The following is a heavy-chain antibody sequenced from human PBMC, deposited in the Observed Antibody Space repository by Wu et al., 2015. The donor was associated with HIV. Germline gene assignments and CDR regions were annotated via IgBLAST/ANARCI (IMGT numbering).Heavy chain of an antibody. CDR3: ARASTVTTRRGGGMDV. J-gene: IGHJ6*01. V-gene: IGHV4-34*01. D-gene: IGHD4-17*01. Sequence: QVQLQQWGAGLLKPSETLSLTCAVYGGSFSGYYWSWIRQPPGKGLEWIGEINHSGSTNYNPSLKSRVTISVDTSKNQFSLKLSSVTAADTAVYYCARASTVTTRRGGGMDVWGPRDHGHRLL. CDR2: INHSGST. CDR1: GGSFSGYY.